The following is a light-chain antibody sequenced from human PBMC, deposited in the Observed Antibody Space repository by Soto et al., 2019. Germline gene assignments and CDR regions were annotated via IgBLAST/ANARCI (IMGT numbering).Light chain of an antibody. CDR2: GAS. J-gene: IGKJ5*01. V-gene: IGKV3D-20*02. Sequence: EIVMTQSPATLSVSPGEGATLPCRASQSISNSYLAWYQQKPGQAPRLLIYGASSRATGIPDRFSGSGSGTDFTLTINSLEPEDFAVYYCQQRNIWPPVTFGQGTRLEIK. CDR1: QSISNSY. CDR3: QQRNIWPPVT.